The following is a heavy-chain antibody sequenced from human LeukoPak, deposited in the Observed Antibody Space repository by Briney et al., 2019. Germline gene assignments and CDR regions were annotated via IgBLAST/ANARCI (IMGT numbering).Heavy chain of an antibody. D-gene: IGHD3-3*01. Sequence: GASVKVSCKASGGTFSSYAISWVRQAPGQGLEWMGGIIPIFGTANYAQKFQGRVTITTDESTSTAYMELSSLRSEDTAVYYCATEWVLSRGWFDPWGQGTLVTVSS. CDR2: IIPIFGTA. J-gene: IGHJ5*02. V-gene: IGHV1-69*05. CDR1: GGTFSSYA. CDR3: ATEWVLSRGWFDP.